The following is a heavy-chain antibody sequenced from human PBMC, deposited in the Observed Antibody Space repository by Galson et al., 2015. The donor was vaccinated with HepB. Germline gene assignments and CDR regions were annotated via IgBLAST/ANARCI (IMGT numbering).Heavy chain of an antibody. CDR1: GYTFTSYA. V-gene: IGHV7-4-1*02. D-gene: IGHD3-10*01. J-gene: IGHJ6*02. CDR3: ARDRAGSRYYYGMDV. CDR2: INTNTGNP. Sequence: SVKVSCKASGYTFTSYAMNWVRQAPRQGLEWMGWINTNTGNPTYAQGFTGRFVFSLDTSVSTAYLQISSLKAEDTAVYYCARDRAGSRYYYGMDVWGQGTTVTVSS.